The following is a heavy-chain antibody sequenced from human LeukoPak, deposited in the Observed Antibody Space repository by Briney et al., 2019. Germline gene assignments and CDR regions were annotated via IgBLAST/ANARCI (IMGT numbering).Heavy chain of an antibody. V-gene: IGHV3-74*01. J-gene: IGHJ4*02. CDR3: ARGGYYGSGRYYFDS. CDR1: GFTFSSYW. CDR2: IKSDGSNT. D-gene: IGHD3-3*01. Sequence: GGSLRLSCAASGFTFSSYWMHWVRQAPGKGLVWVSRIKSDGSNTNYADSVKGRFTISRDNAKNTLHLQMNSLRAEDTAVYYCARGGYYGSGRYYFDSWGQGSLVTVSS.